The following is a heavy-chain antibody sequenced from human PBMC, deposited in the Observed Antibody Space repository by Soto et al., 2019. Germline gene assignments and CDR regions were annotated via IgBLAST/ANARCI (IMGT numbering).Heavy chain of an antibody. J-gene: IGHJ4*02. CDR2: VHRDGSEK. CDR1: GFIFTNYW. V-gene: IGHV3-7*03. CDR3: TSARSSVGAPGGFIEY. Sequence: EVQLVDSGGGLVQPGGSLRLSCAASGFIFTNYWMSWVRQAPGKGLEWVANVHRDGSEKRYVDSVKGRFTISRDNAKNSLYLQMNSLSADDTGVYYCTSARSSVGAPGGFIEYWGQGNLVTVSS. D-gene: IGHD1-26*01.